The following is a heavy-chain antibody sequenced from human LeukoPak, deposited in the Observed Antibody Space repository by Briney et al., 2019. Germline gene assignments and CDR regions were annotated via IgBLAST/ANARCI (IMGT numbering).Heavy chain of an antibody. CDR3: AKLQLGYYYMDV. V-gene: IGHV3-23*01. CDR1: GFTFSSYA. CDR2: ISGSGSST. Sequence: GGSLRLSCAASGFTFSSYAMSWVRQAPGKGLEWVSPISGSGSSTYYADSVKGRFTISRDNSKNTLYLQMNSLRAEDTAVYYCAKLQLGYYYMDVWGKGTTVTISS. D-gene: IGHD5-18*01. J-gene: IGHJ6*03.